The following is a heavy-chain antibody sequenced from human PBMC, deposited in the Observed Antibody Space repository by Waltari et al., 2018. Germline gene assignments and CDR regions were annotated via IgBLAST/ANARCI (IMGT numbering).Heavy chain of an antibody. CDR1: SFNVSSYY. Sequence: EVQLVESGGHLIQPGGSLRLSCAASSFNVSSYYMNWVRQAPGKGLEWVSILYHAGNTYYADSVKGRFTFSRDNSKNTLYLQMNSLRAKDTAVYYCARGNTKYGMDVWGQGTTVTVSS. CDR2: LYHAGNT. V-gene: IGHV3-53*01. J-gene: IGHJ6*02. D-gene: IGHD3-10*01. CDR3: ARGNTKYGMDV.